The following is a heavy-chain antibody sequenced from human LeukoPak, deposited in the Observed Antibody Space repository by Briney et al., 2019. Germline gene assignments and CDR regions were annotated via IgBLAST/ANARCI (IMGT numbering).Heavy chain of an antibody. Sequence: PGRSLRLSCAASGFTFGDCAMHWVRQAPGKGLEWVSGISWNSGSIGYADSVKGRFTISRDNAKNSLYLQMNSLRAEDTALYYCAKAIGPGIATTGTDYFQHWGQGTLVTVSS. D-gene: IGHD6-13*01. CDR1: GFTFGDCA. CDR3: AKAIGPGIATTGTDYFQH. CDR2: ISWNSGSI. V-gene: IGHV3-9*01. J-gene: IGHJ1*01.